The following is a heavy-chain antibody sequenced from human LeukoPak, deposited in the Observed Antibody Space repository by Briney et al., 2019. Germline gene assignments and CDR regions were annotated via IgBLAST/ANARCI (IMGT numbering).Heavy chain of an antibody. CDR2: IRSKAYGGTT. CDR3: TREAPGGDYYDSSGYGPSY. Sequence: GGTLRLSCTASGFTFGEYAMSWVRQAPGKGLEWVGFIRSKAYGGTTEYAASVKGRFTISRDDSKSIAYLQMNSLKTDDTAVYYCTREAPGGDYYDSSGYGPSYWAREILVTVPS. J-gene: IGHJ4*02. CDR1: GFTFGEYA. D-gene: IGHD3-22*01. V-gene: IGHV3-49*04.